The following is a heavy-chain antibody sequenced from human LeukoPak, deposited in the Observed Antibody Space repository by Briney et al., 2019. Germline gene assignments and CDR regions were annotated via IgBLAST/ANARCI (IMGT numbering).Heavy chain of an antibody. CDR3: ARDLTTVTTAVFAY. D-gene: IGHD4-11*01. CDR1: GFTFSSYA. V-gene: IGHV3-21*06. J-gene: IGHJ4*02. CDR2: ISSSSTYI. Sequence: GGSLRLSCAASGFTFSSYAMSWVRQAPGKGLEWVSSISSSSTYIYYADSVKDRFTISRDKAKNSLYLQMNSLRAEDTAVYYCARDLTTVTTAVFAYWGQGTLVTVSS.